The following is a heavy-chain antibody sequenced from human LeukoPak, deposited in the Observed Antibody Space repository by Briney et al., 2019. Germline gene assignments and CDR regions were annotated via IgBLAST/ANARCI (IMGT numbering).Heavy chain of an antibody. V-gene: IGHV1-2*04. Sequence: ASVKVSCKASGYTFTGYYMRWVRQAPGQGLEWMGWINPNSGGTNYAQKFQGWVTMTRDTSISTAYMELSRLRSDDTAVYYCARDAHSSGWYDYWGQGTLVTVSS. CDR2: INPNSGGT. J-gene: IGHJ4*02. D-gene: IGHD6-19*01. CDR3: ARDAHSSGWYDY. CDR1: GYTFTGYY.